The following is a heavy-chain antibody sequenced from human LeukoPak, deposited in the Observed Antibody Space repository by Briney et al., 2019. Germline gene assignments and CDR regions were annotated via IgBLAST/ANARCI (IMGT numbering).Heavy chain of an antibody. Sequence: PGGSLRLSCAASGFIFSSYWMSWVRQAPGRGLEWVANIKEDGSVKFYVDPVKGRFTVSRDNAKNSLYLQMSSLRAEDTAVYYCVSYLGGTTGFDSWGQGTLVTVSS. CDR3: VSYLGGTTGFDS. D-gene: IGHD1-26*01. CDR1: GFIFSSYW. J-gene: IGHJ4*02. CDR2: IKEDGSVK. V-gene: IGHV3-7*05.